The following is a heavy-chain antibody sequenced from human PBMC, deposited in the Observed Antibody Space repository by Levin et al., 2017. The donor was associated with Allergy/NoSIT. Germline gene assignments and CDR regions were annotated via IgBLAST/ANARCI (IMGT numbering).Heavy chain of an antibody. CDR3: ARPHSAVTGIGWFDP. V-gene: IGHV3-7*01. J-gene: IGHJ5*02. CDR2: INQDASAA. Sequence: LSLPCAASGFTFRINWMSWVHQAPGKGLEWVASINQDASAAFYVDSVKGRFTISRDNAKNSLDLQMNSLRVEDTAMYYCARPHSAVTGIGWFDPWGQGTLVTVSS. D-gene: IGHD6-19*01. CDR1: GFTFRINW.